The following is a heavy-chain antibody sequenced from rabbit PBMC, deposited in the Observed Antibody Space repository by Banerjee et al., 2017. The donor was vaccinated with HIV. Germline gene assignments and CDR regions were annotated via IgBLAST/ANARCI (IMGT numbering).Heavy chain of an antibody. D-gene: IGHD8-1*01. Sequence: QSLEESGGDLVKPEGSLTLTCTASGFSFSSSYHMCWVRQTPGKGLEWIGCIYTGSSGSTYYASWAKGRFTISKTSSTTVTLRMTSLTAADTATYFCARDVAGNNYYIFGLWGQGTLVTVS. V-gene: IGHV1S40*01. J-gene: IGHJ4*01. CDR2: IYTGSSGST. CDR3: ARDVAGNNYYIFGL. CDR1: GFSFSSSYH.